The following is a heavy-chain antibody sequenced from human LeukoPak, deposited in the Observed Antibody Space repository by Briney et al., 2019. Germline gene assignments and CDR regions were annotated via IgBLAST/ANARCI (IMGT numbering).Heavy chain of an antibody. CDR3: AKDIKVGATPEAFDI. CDR1: GFTFDDYA. D-gene: IGHD1-26*01. CDR2: ISWNSGSI. J-gene: IGHJ3*02. Sequence: GGSLRLSCAASGFTFDDYAMHWVRQAPGKGLEWVSGISWNSGSIGYADSVKGRFTISRDNAKNSLYLQMNSLRAEDTALYYCAKDIKVGATPEAFDIWDQGTMVTVSS. V-gene: IGHV3-9*01.